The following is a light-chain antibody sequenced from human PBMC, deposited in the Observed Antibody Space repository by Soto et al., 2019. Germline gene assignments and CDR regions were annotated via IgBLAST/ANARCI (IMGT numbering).Light chain of an antibody. CDR3: AVWDDSLDGWV. CDR2: NNK. CDR1: SSNIGSHV. Sequence: QSVLTQPPSASGTPGQRVTISCSGSSSNIGSHVVYWYQQLAGTAPKLLMYNNKQRPSGVPDRLSGSKSGTSASLVISGLQSEDEADYYCAVWDDSLDGWVFGGGTKLTVL. J-gene: IGLJ3*02. V-gene: IGLV1-44*01.